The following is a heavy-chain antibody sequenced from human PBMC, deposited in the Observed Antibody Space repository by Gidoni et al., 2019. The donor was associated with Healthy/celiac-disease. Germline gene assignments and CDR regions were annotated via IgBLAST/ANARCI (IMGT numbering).Heavy chain of an antibody. CDR3: AKVDYYGSGSYLIDY. J-gene: IGHJ4*02. CDR1: GFNFISYV. CDR2: ISYDGSNK. V-gene: IGHV3-30*18. D-gene: IGHD3-10*01. Sequence: QVQMVESGGGVVQPGRPLRLSLSASGFNFISYVLYWVRPAPGKGMEWVAVISYDGSNKYYADSVKGRFTISRDNSKNTLYLQMNSLIAEDTAVYYCAKVDYYGSGSYLIDYWGQGTLVTVSS.